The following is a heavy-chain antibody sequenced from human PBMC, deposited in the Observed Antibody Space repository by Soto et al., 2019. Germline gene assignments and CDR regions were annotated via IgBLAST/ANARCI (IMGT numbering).Heavy chain of an antibody. CDR3: ARGGYDFWSGPQNFDY. D-gene: IGHD3-3*01. CDR1: GGSISSSNW. V-gene: IGHV4-4*02. CDR2: IYHSGST. J-gene: IGHJ4*02. Sequence: SETLSLTCAVSGGSISSSNWWSWVRQPPGKGLEWIGEIYHSGSTNYNPSLKSRVTISVDKSKNQFSLKLSSVTAADTAVYYCARGGYDFWSGPQNFDYWGQGTLVTVSS.